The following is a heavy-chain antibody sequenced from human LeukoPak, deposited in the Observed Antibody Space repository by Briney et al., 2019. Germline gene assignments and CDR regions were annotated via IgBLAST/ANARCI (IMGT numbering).Heavy chain of an antibody. D-gene: IGHD2-2*01. CDR3: ARDRLVKGIDY. CDR2: ISSSSSYT. CDR1: GFTFSDYY. V-gene: IGHV3-11*06. Sequence: KPGGPLRLSCAASGFTFSDYYMSWIRQAPGKGLEWVSYISSSSSYTNYADSVKGRFTISRDNAKNSLYLQMNSLRAEDTAVYYCARDRLVKGIDYWGQGTLVTVSS. J-gene: IGHJ4*02.